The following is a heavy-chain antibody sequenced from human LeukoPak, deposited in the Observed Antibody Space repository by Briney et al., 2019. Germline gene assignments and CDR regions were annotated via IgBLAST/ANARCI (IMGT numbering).Heavy chain of an antibody. D-gene: IGHD6-13*01. CDR3: ARVGYTSRALDY. CDR1: GGSISSYY. J-gene: IGHJ4*02. CDR2: IYYSGST. V-gene: IGHV4-59*01. Sequence: SETLSLTCTVSGGSISSYYWSWIRQPPGKGLGWIGYIYYSGSTNYNPSLKSRVTISVDTSKNQFSLKLSSVTAADTAVYYCARVGYTSRALDYWGQGTLVTVSS.